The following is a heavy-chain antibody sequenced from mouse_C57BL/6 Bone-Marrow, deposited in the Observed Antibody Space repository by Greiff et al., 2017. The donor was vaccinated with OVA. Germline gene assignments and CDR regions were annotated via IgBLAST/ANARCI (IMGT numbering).Heavy chain of an antibody. CDR2: IYPRSGNT. D-gene: IGHD3-2*02. Sequence: VQLQQSGAELARPGASVKLSCKASGYTFTSYGISWVKQRTGQGLEWIGEIYPRSGNTYYNEKFKGKATLTADKSSSTAYMELRRLTSEDSAVYFCARGRGQLRLPYWGTGTTLTVSS. V-gene: IGHV1-81*01. CDR3: ARGRGQLRLPY. CDR1: GYTFTSYG. J-gene: IGHJ2*01.